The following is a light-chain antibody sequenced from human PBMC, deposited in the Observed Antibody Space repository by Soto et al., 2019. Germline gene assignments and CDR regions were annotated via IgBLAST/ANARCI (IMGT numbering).Light chain of an antibody. V-gene: IGKV1-5*01. Sequence: DIQMTQSPSTLSASVGDRGTITCRASQSIRSWVAGYQQKPGKAPKVLSYDALSLESGVPSRFSGSGSGTDLTINISSLQPDHFATYYCQHHNGYSWKFGQGTKVDIK. J-gene: IGKJ1*01. CDR3: QHHNGYSWK. CDR1: QSIRSW. CDR2: DAL.